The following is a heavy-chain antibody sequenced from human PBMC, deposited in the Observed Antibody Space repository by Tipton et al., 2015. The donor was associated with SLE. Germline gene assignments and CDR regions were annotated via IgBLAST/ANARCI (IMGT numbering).Heavy chain of an antibody. CDR3: ARQGEGGYDRECYGIDV. J-gene: IGHJ6*02. V-gene: IGHV4-61*01. CDR2: IYYSGST. Sequence: GLVKPSETLSLTCTVSGGSVSSGSYYWSWIRQPPGKGLEWIGYIYYSGSTNYNPSLKSRVTISVDTSKNQFSLKLSSVTAADTAVYYCARQGEGGYDRECYGIDVWGQGTTVTVSS. D-gene: IGHD5-12*01. CDR1: GGSVSSGSYY.